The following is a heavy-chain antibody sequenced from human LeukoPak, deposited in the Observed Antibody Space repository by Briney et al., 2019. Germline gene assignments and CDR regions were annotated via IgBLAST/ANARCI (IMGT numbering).Heavy chain of an antibody. V-gene: IGHV3-23*01. CDR3: ARDYGGSSPFDY. J-gene: IGHJ4*02. D-gene: IGHD4-23*01. Sequence: RSGGSLRLSCAASGFTFSSYAMSWVRQAPGKGLEWVSAISGSGGSTYYADSVKCRFTITRDNAKNSLYLQMNSLRADDTAVYYCARDYGGSSPFDYWGQGTLVTVSS. CDR2: ISGSGGST. CDR1: GFTFSSYA.